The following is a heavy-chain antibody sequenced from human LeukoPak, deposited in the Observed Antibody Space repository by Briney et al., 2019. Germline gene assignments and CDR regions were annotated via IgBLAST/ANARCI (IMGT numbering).Heavy chain of an antibody. J-gene: IGHJ6*02. CDR2: MNPNSGNT. CDR1: GYTFTSYD. CDR3: ARVSFYYYGMDV. Sequence: ASVKVSCKASGYTFTSYDINWVRQATGQGLEWMGWMNPNSGNTGYAQKFQGRVTMTRNTSISTAYMELSSLRSEDTAVYYCARVSFYYYGMDVWGQGPTVTVSS. V-gene: IGHV1-8*01.